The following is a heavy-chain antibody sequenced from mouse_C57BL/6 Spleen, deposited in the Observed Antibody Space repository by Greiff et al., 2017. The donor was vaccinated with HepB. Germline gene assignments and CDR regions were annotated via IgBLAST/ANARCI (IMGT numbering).Heavy chain of an antibody. CDR1: GISITTGNYR. V-gene: IGHV3-5*01. CDR3: ARDGDYYGSSYRAMDY. CDR2: IYYSGTI. J-gene: IGHJ4*01. D-gene: IGHD1-1*01. Sequence: VQLQESGPGLVKPSQTVFLTCTVTGISITTGNYRWSWIRQFPGNKLEWIGYIYYSGTITYNPSLTSRTTITRDTPKNQFFLEMNSLTAEDTATYYCARDGDYYGSSYRAMDYWGQGTSVTVSS.